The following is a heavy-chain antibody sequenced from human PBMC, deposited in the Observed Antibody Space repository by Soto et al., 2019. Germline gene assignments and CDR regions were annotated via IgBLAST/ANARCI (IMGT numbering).Heavy chain of an antibody. CDR3: ARGVWNCTNGVCYTWYLGLGGYYYGMDV. CDR1: GYTFTSYD. V-gene: IGHV1-8*01. D-gene: IGHD2-8*01. J-gene: IGHJ6*02. CDR2: MTPNSGNT. Sequence: ASAKVSCKASGYTFTSYDIHWVRQATGHGLAWMGRMTPNSGNTGYAQKFQGRVTMTRNTSISTAYMELSSLRSEDTAVYYCARGVWNCTNGVCYTWYLGLGGYYYGMDVWGQGTTVTVSS.